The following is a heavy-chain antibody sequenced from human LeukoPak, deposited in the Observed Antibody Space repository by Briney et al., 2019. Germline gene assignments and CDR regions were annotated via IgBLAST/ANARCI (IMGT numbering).Heavy chain of an antibody. CDR2: INPSDGST. J-gene: IGHJ5*02. Sequence: ASVKVSCKASGYTFTSYYMHWVRQAPGQGLEWMGIINPSDGSTSYAQKFQGRVTMTRDTSTSTVYMELSSLRSDDTAVYYCARFSDSSGFYNWFDPWGQGTLVTVSS. V-gene: IGHV1-46*01. CDR1: GYTFTSYY. D-gene: IGHD3-22*01. CDR3: ARFSDSSGFYNWFDP.